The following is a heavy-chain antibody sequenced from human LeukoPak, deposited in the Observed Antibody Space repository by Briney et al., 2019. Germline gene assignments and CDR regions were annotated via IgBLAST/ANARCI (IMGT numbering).Heavy chain of an antibody. Sequence: PGVPQTLSCAASVFTLSSTAMSWAPQAPGKGLEWVSGISSSGDSTHYADSVKGRFTISRDNSKNTLYLQLSSLRAEDTAVYYCAIPGFTMIVLWGQGTLVTVSS. V-gene: IGHV3-23*01. CDR2: ISSSGDST. CDR3: AIPGFTMIVL. J-gene: IGHJ4*02. CDR1: VFTLSSTA. D-gene: IGHD3-22*01.